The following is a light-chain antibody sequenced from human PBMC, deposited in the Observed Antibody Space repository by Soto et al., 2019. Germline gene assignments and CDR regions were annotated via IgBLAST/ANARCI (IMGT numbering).Light chain of an antibody. J-gene: IGKJ5*01. CDR3: QQYDYLIT. Sequence: ILLPQSPGTLSLSPWEIATLSWRASQSLNSNYLAWHQQKPGQAPRLLIYDAFNRATGIPDRFSGSGSGTDFTLTISRLEPEDFAVYFCQQYDYLITFGQGTRLEI. CDR2: DAF. V-gene: IGKV3-20*01. CDR1: QSLNSNY.